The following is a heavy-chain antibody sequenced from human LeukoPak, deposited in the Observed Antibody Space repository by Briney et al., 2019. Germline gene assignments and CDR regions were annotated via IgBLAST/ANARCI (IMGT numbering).Heavy chain of an antibody. CDR2: ISAYNGNT. V-gene: IGHV1-18*01. CDR3: ARLSGGYFLGYFDY. CDR1: GYTFTSYG. Sequence: ASVKVSCKASGYTFTSYGISWVRQAPGQGLEWMGWISAYNGNTNYAQKLQGRVTMTTDTSTSTAYMELRSLRSDDTALYYCARLSGGYFLGYFDYWGQGTLVIVSS. D-gene: IGHD2/OR15-2a*01. J-gene: IGHJ4*02.